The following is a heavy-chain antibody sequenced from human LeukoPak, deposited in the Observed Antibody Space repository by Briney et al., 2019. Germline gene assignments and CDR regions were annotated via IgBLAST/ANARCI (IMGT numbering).Heavy chain of an antibody. D-gene: IGHD2-2*01. CDR3: ARADIVVVPAAPAVYGMDV. V-gene: IGHV4-34*01. CDR1: GGSFGGYY. Sequence: SETLSLTCAVYGGSFGGYYWSWIRQPPGKGLEWIGEINHSGSTNYNPSLKSRVTISVDTSKNQFSLKLSSVTAADTAVYYCARADIVVVPAAPAVYGMDVWGQGTTVTVSS. CDR2: INHSGST. J-gene: IGHJ6*02.